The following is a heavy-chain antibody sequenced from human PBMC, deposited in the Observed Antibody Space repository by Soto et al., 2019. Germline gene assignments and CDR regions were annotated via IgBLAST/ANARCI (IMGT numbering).Heavy chain of an antibody. D-gene: IGHD6-13*01. CDR1: GGSLNNFY. CDR2: VSYAGVT. CDR3: ARYGSRHQWLDY. Sequence: SATPSLTWRVSGGSLNNFYWTWIRQPPGKGLEWIAHVSYAGVTKYNPSLQSRATISVDTSKSHFSLNLNSVSAADTAIYYCARYGSRHQWLDYWGQGTLVTVSS. J-gene: IGHJ4*02. V-gene: IGHV4-59*12.